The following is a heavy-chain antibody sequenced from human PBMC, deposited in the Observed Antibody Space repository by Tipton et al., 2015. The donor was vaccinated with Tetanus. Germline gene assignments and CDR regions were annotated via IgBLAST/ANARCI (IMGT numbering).Heavy chain of an antibody. CDR2: IYPGDSET. CDR3: ATRFGPSPVYHFWLFHL. V-gene: IGHV5-51*01. CDR1: GLTFDTYW. J-gene: IGHJ2*01. D-gene: IGHD3-3*02. Sequence: QLVQSGAELKKPGESLEISCQASGLTFDTYWIAWVRQVPGKGLEWMGIIYPGDSETRYSPSFQGRVTMSVDKSINTAYLQWSSLWPFDPVIYYCATRFGPSPVYHFWLFHLWRRRPLVPVSS.